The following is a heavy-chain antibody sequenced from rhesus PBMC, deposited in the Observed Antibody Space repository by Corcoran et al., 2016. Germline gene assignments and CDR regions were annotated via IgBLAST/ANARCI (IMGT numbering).Heavy chain of an antibody. CDR3: ARDRHATLDS. Sequence: QVQLQESGPGLVKPSETLSLTCAVSGGSISDYYYWNWIRQPPGKGLEWIGNIYGNSASTYYNPSLKSRVTISKDTSKNQVFLKLSSVTAADTAVYYCARDRHATLDSWGQGVVVTVSS. CDR1: GGSISDYYY. CDR2: IYGNSAST. D-gene: IGHD2-39*01. V-gene: IGHV4S9*01. J-gene: IGHJ6*01.